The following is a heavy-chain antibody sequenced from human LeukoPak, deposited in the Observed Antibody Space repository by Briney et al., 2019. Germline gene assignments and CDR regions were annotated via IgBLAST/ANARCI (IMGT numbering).Heavy chain of an antibody. J-gene: IGHJ3*02. V-gene: IGHV4-38-2*02. Sequence: SETLSLTCTVSGYSISSGYYWGWIRQPPGKGLEWIGSLYYSGSTYYNPSLKSRVTISVDTSKNQFSLKLSSVTAADTAVYYCARDDDYEGGFDIWGQGTMVTVSS. CDR2: LYYSGST. D-gene: IGHD4-17*01. CDR3: ARDDDYEGGFDI. CDR1: GYSISSGYY.